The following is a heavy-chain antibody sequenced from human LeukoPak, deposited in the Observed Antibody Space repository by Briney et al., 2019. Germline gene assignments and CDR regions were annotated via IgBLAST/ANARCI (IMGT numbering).Heavy chain of an antibody. CDR2: ISGSGGNT. CDR3: ATAVAGIGDHYFDY. V-gene: IGHV3-23*01. Sequence: PGGSLRLSCAASGFTFSDYAMSWVRQAPGKGLEWVSAISGSGGNTHYADSVKGRFTISRDNSKNTLYLQMNSLRAEDTAVYYCATAVAGIGDHYFDYWGQGTLVTVSS. CDR1: GFTFSDYA. J-gene: IGHJ4*02. D-gene: IGHD6-19*01.